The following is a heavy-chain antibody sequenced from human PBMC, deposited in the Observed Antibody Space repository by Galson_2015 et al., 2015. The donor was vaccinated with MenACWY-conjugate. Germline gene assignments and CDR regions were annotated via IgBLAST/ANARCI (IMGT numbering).Heavy chain of an antibody. Sequence: SLRLSCAASGFTFSNYWMSWVRQAPGKGLEWVATIKQDGSETHYAGPLQGRFIISRSNARNSLYLQMTGLRVEDTAVYFCARGTEYLGYWGRGTLVSVSS. CDR3: ARGTEYLGY. CDR1: GFTFSNYW. CDR2: IKQDGSET. J-gene: IGHJ4*02. D-gene: IGHD2/OR15-2a*01. V-gene: IGHV3-7*01.